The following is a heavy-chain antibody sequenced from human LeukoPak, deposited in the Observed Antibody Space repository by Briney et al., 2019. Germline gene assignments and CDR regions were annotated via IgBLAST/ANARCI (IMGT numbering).Heavy chain of an antibody. J-gene: IGHJ4*02. CDR3: ARGGPAPFDC. CDR1: GFTFSSYA. D-gene: IGHD6-25*01. V-gene: IGHV3-30*04. CDR2: ISYDGSNK. Sequence: GGSLRLSCAASGFTFSSYAMHWVRQAPGKGLEWVAVISYDGSNKYYADSVKGRFTISRDNSKNTLYLQMNSLRAEDTAVYYCARGGPAPFDCWGQGTLVTVSS.